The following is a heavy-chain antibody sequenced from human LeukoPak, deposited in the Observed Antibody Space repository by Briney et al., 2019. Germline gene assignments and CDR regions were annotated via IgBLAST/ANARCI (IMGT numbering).Heavy chain of an antibody. CDR2: IYYRGST. Sequence: SETLSLNCTVSGGSINSYHWSWIRQPPGKGLEWLGNIYYRGSTNYNPSLKSRATISVDTSKNQFSLKLTSVTAADTAVYSCARVKYDSSGYGLYYFDNWGQGTLVTVSS. V-gene: IGHV4-59*01. J-gene: IGHJ4*02. CDR1: GGSINSYH. D-gene: IGHD3-22*01. CDR3: ARVKYDSSGYGLYYFDN.